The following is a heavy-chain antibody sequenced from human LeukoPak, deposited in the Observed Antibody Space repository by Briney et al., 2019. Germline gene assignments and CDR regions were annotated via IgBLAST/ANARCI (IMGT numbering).Heavy chain of an antibody. CDR3: ARENTMVRGVMKNYYGMDV. CDR1: GGSISSYY. CDR2: IYYSGST. V-gene: IGHV4-59*12. J-gene: IGHJ6*02. D-gene: IGHD3-10*01. Sequence: PSETLSLTCTVSGGSISSYYWRWIRQPPGKGLEWIGYIYYSGSTNYNPSLKSRVTISVDTSKNQFSLKLSSVTAADTAVYYCARENTMVRGVMKNYYGMDVWGQGTTVTVSS.